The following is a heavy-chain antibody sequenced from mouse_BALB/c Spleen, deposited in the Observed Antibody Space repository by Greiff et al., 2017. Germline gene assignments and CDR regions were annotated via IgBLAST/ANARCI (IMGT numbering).Heavy chain of an antibody. CDR1: GFTFTDYY. CDR2: IRNKANGYTT. V-gene: IGHV7-3*02. CDR3: ARLYYDYDGAWFAY. J-gene: IGHJ3*01. Sequence: EVKLEESGGGLVQPGGSLRLSCATSGFTFTDYYMSWVRQPPGKALEWLGFIRNKANGYTTEYSASVKGRFTISRDNSQSILYLQMNTLRAEDSATYYCARLYYDYDGAWFAYWGQGTLVTVSA. D-gene: IGHD2-4*01.